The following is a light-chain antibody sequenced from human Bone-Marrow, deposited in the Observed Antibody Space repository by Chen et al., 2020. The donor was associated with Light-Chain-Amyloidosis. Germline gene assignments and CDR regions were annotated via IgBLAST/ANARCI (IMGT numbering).Light chain of an antibody. CDR1: DLPTKY. CDR3: QSADSSGTYEVI. J-gene: IGLJ2*01. V-gene: IGLV3-25*03. CDR2: RDT. Sequence: SYELTQPPSLAVAPGQTARITCSGDDLPTKYAYWYQQKPGQAPVLVIQRDTERPSGISERFSGSSSGTTATLTISGVQAEDEADYHCQSADSSGTYEVIFGGGTKLTV.